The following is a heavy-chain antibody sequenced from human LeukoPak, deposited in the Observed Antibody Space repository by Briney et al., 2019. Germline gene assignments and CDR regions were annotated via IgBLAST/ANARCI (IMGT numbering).Heavy chain of an antibody. V-gene: IGHV4-34*01. CDR3: ARQHITMVRGVKKEHRSYYMDV. CDR2: INHSGST. D-gene: IGHD3-10*01. J-gene: IGHJ6*03. Sequence: MPSETLSLTCAVYGGSFSGYYWSWIRQPPGKGLEWIGEINHSGSTNYNPSLKSRVTISVDTSKNQFSLKLSSVTAADTAVYYCARQHITMVRGVKKEHRSYYMDVWGKGTTVTISS. CDR1: GGSFSGYY.